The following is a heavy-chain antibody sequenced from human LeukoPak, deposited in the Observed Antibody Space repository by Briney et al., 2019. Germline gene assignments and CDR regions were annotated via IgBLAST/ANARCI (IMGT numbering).Heavy chain of an antibody. CDR3: ATDVAVAGYMGATTRYFDY. Sequence: GASVKVSCKASGYTFTGYYMHWVRQAPGQGLEWMGWINPNSGGTNYAQKFQGRVTMTRDTSISTAYMELSRLRSDDTAVYYCATDVAVAGYMGATTRYFDYWGQGTLVTVSS. J-gene: IGHJ4*02. CDR2: INPNSGGT. D-gene: IGHD1-26*01. V-gene: IGHV1-2*02. CDR1: GYTFTGYY.